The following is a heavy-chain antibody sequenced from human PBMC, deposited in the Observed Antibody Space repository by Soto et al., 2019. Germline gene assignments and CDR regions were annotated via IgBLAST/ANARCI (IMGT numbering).Heavy chain of an antibody. CDR3: ARGGHVVVVTAALDY. D-gene: IGHD2-21*02. J-gene: IGHJ4*02. CDR1: GDTFTDYY. Sequence: QVQLVQSGAEVKKPGASVKVSCKASGDTFTDYYIHWVRQAPGQGLEWMGTVNPSGGHTTYAQHFLGRMTMPRDTSPSTLYMELTSQTSEDTAVYYCARGGHVVVVTAALDYWGQGTLVTVSS. V-gene: IGHV1-46*01. CDR2: VNPSGGHT.